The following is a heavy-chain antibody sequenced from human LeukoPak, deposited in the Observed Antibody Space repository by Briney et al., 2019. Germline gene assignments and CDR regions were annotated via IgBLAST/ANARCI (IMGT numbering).Heavy chain of an antibody. D-gene: IGHD2-15*01. J-gene: IGHJ5*02. CDR2: ISWNSGSI. Sequence: GGSLRLSCAASGFTFDDYAMHWVRQAPGKGLEWVSGISWNSGSIGYADSVKGRFTISRDNAKNSLYLQMNSLRAEDTAVYYCARDLAPQCSGGSCYPAPTWFDPWGQGTLVTVSS. CDR1: GFTFDDYA. V-gene: IGHV3-9*01. CDR3: ARDLAPQCSGGSCYPAPTWFDP.